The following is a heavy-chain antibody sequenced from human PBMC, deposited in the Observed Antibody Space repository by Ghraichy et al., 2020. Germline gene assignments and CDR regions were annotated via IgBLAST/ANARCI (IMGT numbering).Heavy chain of an antibody. V-gene: IGHV4-34*01. D-gene: IGHD3-10*01. CDR2: INHSGST. CDR3: ARGRLYYYGSGSYYNRNWFDP. J-gene: IGHJ5*02. CDR1: GGSFSGYY. Sequence: TLSLTCAVYGGSFSGYYWSWIRQPPGKGLEWIGEINHSGSTNYNPSLKSRVTISVDTSKNQFSLKLSSVTAADTAVYYCARGRLYYYGSGSYYNRNWFDPWGQGTLVTVSS.